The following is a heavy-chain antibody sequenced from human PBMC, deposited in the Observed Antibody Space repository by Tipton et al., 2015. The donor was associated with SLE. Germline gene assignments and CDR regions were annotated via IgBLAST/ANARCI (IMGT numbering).Heavy chain of an antibody. J-gene: IGHJ4*02. CDR1: GGSISSGDYC. CDR2: MYYSGST. Sequence: LRLSCTVSGGSISSGDYCWSWIRQPPGKGLEWIGYMYYSGSTYYNPSLKSRVTISVDTSKNQFSLKLSSVTAADTAVYYCAREITIFGVDDPAFDYWGQGTLVTVSS. V-gene: IGHV4-30-4*01. CDR3: AREITIFGVDDPAFDY. D-gene: IGHD3-3*01.